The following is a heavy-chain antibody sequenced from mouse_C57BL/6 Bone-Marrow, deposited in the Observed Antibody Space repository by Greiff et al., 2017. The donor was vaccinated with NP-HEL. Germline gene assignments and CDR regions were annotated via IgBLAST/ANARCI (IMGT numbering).Heavy chain of an antibody. CDR1: GYTFTSYW. V-gene: IGHV1-69*01. J-gene: IGHJ3*01. Sequence: QVQLQQPGAELVMPGASVKLSCKASGYTFTSYWMHWVKQRPGPGLEWIGEIDPSDSYTNYNQKFKGKSTLTVDKSSSTAYMQLSSLTSEDSAVYYCASWGFAYWGQGTLVTVSA. CDR3: ASWGFAY. CDR2: IDPSDSYT.